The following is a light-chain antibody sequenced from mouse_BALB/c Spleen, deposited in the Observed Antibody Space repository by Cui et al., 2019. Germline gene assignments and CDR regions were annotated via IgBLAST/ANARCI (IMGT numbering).Light chain of an antibody. Sequence: QIVLTQSPAIMPASLGEEITLTCSASSSVSYMHWYQQKSGTSPKLFIYSTSDLASGVPSRFSGSGSGTFYSLTISSVEAEDAADYYCHQWSSYPWTFGGGTKLEIK. J-gene: IGKJ1*01. CDR1: SSVSY. CDR2: STS. CDR3: HQWSSYPWT. V-gene: IGKV4-80*01.